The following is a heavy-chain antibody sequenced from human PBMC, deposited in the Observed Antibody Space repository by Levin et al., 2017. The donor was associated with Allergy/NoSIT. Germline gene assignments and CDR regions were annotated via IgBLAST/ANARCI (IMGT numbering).Heavy chain of an antibody. J-gene: IGHJ4*02. CDR3: AHVREPNYFDY. Sequence: SGPTLVKPTQTLTLTCTFSGFSLSTTAVGVGWIRQPPGKALEWLALLYWDDDKRYSPSLKSRLTITKDTSKNQVVLTLTNMDPVDTATYYCAHVREPNYFDYWGQGTLVTVSS. CDR1: GFSLSTTAVG. V-gene: IGHV2-5*02. D-gene: IGHD1-14*01. CDR2: LYWDDDK.